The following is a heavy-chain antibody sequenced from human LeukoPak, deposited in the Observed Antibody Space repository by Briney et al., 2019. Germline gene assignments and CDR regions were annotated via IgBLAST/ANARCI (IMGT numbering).Heavy chain of an antibody. CDR1: GGSISSYY. CDR3: ARGRQWLVQGY. Sequence: SETLSLTCTVSGGSISSYYWSWIRQPPGKGLGWIGYIYYSGSTNYNPSLKSRVTISVDTSKNQFSLKLSSVTAADTAVYYCARGRQWLVQGYWGQGTLVTVSS. CDR2: IYYSGST. D-gene: IGHD6-19*01. J-gene: IGHJ4*02. V-gene: IGHV4-59*01.